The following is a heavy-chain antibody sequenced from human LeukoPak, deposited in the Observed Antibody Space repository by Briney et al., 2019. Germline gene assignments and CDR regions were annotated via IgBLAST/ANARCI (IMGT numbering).Heavy chain of an antibody. V-gene: IGHV4-39*07. CDR1: GGSISSSSYY. CDR2: INHSGST. Sequence: SETLSLTCTVSGGSISSSSYYWGWIRQPPGKGLEWIGEINHSGSTNYNPSLKSRVTISVDTSKNQFSLKLSSVTAADTAVYYCARLNRRITMIVGLNWYFDLWGRGTLVTVSS. D-gene: IGHD3-22*01. J-gene: IGHJ2*01. CDR3: ARLNRRITMIVGLNWYFDL.